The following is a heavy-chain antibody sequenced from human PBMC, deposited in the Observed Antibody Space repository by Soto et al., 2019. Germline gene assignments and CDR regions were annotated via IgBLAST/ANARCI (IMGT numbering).Heavy chain of an antibody. CDR1: GYTFTGYY. CDR2: INPNGGGT. CDR3: ARGARPVPFGVDY. Sequence: ASVKVSCKASGYTFTGYYMHWVRQAPGQGLEWMGWINPNGGGTNYAQKFQGWVTMTRDTSISTAYMELSRLRSDDTAVYYCARGARPVPFGVDYWGQGTLVTVSS. J-gene: IGHJ4*02. V-gene: IGHV1-2*04. D-gene: IGHD3-16*01.